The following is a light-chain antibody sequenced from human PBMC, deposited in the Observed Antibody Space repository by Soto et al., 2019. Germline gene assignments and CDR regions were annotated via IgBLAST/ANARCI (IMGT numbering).Light chain of an antibody. Sequence: QSALTQPRSVSGSPGQSVTISCTGTTGDVGTYNFVSWYQHHPGKAPKLMIYDASKRPSGVPDRFSASKSGNTASLTISGLQGEDEADYYCCSYAGSFTWVFGGGTKVTVL. V-gene: IGLV2-11*01. CDR3: CSYAGSFTWV. CDR2: DAS. J-gene: IGLJ3*02. CDR1: TGDVGTYNF.